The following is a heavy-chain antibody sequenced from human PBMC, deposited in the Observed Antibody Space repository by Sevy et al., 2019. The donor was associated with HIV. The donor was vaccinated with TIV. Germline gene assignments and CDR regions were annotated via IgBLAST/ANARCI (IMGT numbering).Heavy chain of an antibody. CDR2: LSFGCGEI. J-gene: IGHJ4*02. CDR1: GFTFSKYS. Sequence: RGSLRLSCAASGFTFSKYSMSWVRQPPGKGLGWVSTLSFGCGEINYADSVKGRFTISRVNSKSSVYLQINNLRPEDTAVHYCAREGCTKPHDYWGQGTLVLVSS. CDR3: AREGCTKPHDY. D-gene: IGHD2-8*01. V-gene: IGHV3-23*01.